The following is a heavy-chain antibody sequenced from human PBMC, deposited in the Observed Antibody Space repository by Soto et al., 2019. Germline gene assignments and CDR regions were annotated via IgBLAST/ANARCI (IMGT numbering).Heavy chain of an antibody. D-gene: IGHD3-10*01. CDR2: IFYSGNT. J-gene: IGHJ4*02. CDR1: GNSISTGAYY. V-gene: IGHV4-31*11. Sequence: TLSLTCAVSGNSISTGAYYWSWLRQHPVKGLEWIGHIFYSGNTHYSPSLESRVTISVDTSKNQFSIKLTSVTVADTAVYYCAREGRSAAPQAGFDLWGQGTLVTVYS. CDR3: AREGRSAAPQAGFDL.